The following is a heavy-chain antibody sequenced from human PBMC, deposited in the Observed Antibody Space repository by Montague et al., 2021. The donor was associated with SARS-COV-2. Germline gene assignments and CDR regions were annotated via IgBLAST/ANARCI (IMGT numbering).Heavy chain of an antibody. J-gene: IGHJ5*02. CDR2: IYYNGTT. V-gene: IGHV4-59*01. CDR1: GGSISSYY. Sequence: SETLSLTCTVSGGSISSYYWSWIRQPPGKGLEWIGYIYYNGTTNYSPSLKGRVSISVDTSKNQFSLEMNSVTAADTAVYYCARERGYQLLSGWFDPWGRGTLVTVPS. CDR3: ARERGYQLLSGWFDP. D-gene: IGHD2-2*01.